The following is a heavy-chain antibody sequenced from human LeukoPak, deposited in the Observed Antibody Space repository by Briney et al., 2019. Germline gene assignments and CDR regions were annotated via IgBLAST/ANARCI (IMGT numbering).Heavy chain of an antibody. CDR1: GGSISSYY. V-gene: IGHV4-59*01. D-gene: IGHD3-3*01. CDR3: ARVKGTIFGVVTPYYFDY. CDR2: IYYSGST. Sequence: PSETLSLTCTVSGGSISSYYWSWIRQPPGKGLEWIGYIYYSGSTNYNPSLKSRVTISVDTSKNQFSLKLSSVTAADTAVYYCARVKGTIFGVVTPYYFDYWGQGTLVTVSS. J-gene: IGHJ4*02.